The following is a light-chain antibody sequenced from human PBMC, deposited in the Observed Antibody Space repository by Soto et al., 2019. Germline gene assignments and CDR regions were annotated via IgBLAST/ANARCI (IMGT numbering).Light chain of an antibody. V-gene: IGKV3-15*01. CDR2: GAS. CDR3: QQYTNWPPNT. CDR1: QSVDSN. Sequence: EIEMTQSPATLSVSPGETTTLSCRASQSVDSNVAWYQQRPGQAPRLLIYGASTRATGVPARFSGRGSGTEFTLTISSLQSEDFAVYYCQQYTNWPPNTFGQGTRPEIK. J-gene: IGKJ5*01.